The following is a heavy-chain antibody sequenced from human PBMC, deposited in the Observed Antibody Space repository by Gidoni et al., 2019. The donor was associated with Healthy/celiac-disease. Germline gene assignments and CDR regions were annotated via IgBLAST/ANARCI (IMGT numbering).Heavy chain of an antibody. CDR3: ARGGGCSSTSCYVHWFDP. CDR1: GYTFTSYA. D-gene: IGHD2-2*01. CDR2: IKTNTGNP. J-gene: IGHJ5*02. Sequence: QVQLVQSGSELKKPGASVKVSCTASGYTFTSYAMNWVRQAPGKGLEWMGGIKTNTGNPTYAQGFTGRFVFSLDTSVSTAYLQISSLKAEDTAVYYCARGGGCSSTSCYVHWFDPWGQGTLVTVSS. V-gene: IGHV7-4-1*02.